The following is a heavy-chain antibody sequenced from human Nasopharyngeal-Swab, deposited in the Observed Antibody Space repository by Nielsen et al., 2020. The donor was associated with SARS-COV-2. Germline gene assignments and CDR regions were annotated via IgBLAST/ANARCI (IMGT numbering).Heavy chain of an antibody. CDR1: GFTFSSYA. J-gene: IGHJ3*02. V-gene: IGHV3-30-3*01. CDR3: ARGGGGVYSGSYYGAFDI. Sequence: GESLKISCAASGFTFSSYAMHWVRQAPGKGLEWVAVISYDGSNKYYADSVKGRFTISRDNSKNTLYLQMNSLRAEDTAVYYCARGGGGVYSGSYYGAFDIWGQGTMVTVSS. CDR2: ISYDGSNK. D-gene: IGHD1-26*01.